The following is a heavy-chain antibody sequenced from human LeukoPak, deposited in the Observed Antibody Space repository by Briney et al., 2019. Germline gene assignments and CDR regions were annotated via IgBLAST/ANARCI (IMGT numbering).Heavy chain of an antibody. J-gene: IGHJ5*02. V-gene: IGHV3-30*01. D-gene: IGHD2-15*01. Sequence: GRSLRLSCAASGFTFSSYAMHWVRQAPGKELEWVAVISYDGSNKYYADSVRGRFTISRDNSKNTLYLQMNSLRAEDTAVYYCAREVGRSSRRFDPWGQGTLVTVSS. CDR1: GFTFSSYA. CDR3: AREVGRSSRRFDP. CDR2: ISYDGSNK.